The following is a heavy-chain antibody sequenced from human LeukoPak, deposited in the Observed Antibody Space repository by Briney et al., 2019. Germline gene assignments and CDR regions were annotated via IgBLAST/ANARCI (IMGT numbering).Heavy chain of an antibody. D-gene: IGHD3-10*01. V-gene: IGHV4-59*01. Sequence: SETLSLTCTVSGGSISSYYWSWIRQPPGKGLEWIGYIYYSGSTNYNPSLKSRVTISVDTSKNQFSLKLSSVAAADTAVYYCARTPSGSGDPHYGGWFDPWGQETLVTVSS. CDR1: GGSISSYY. CDR3: ARTPSGSGDPHYGGWFDP. CDR2: IYYSGST. J-gene: IGHJ5*02.